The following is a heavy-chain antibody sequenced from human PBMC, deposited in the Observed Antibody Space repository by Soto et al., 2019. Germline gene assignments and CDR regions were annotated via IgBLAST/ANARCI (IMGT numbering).Heavy chain of an antibody. CDR2: ISYDGTDE. V-gene: IGHV3-30*18. Sequence: QVQLVESGGGVVQPGRSLRLSCAASGFSFSSYGMHWVRQAPGKGLVLVAMISYDGTDEYYADSVKGRFTISRDNSKNAVYLQMNSLRVEVTPVYYCAKQESDWHDHFDYWGQGTLVTVSS. CDR1: GFSFSSYG. CDR3: AKQESDWHDHFDY. J-gene: IGHJ4*02. D-gene: IGHD1-1*01.